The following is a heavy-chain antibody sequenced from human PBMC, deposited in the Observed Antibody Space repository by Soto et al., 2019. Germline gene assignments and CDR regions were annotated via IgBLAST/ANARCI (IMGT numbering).Heavy chain of an antibody. CDR1: GVTISSHG. V-gene: IGHV3-33*01. CDR2: IWYDGSNK. J-gene: IGHJ3*02. Sequence: PGGSLRLSWAASGVTISSHGMHWVRKAPGKGLEWVAVIWYDGSNKYYADSVKGRFTISRDNSKNTLYLQMNSLRAEDTAVYYCAREVTVTTSTFDIWGQGTMVTVSS. D-gene: IGHD4-17*01. CDR3: AREVTVTTSTFDI.